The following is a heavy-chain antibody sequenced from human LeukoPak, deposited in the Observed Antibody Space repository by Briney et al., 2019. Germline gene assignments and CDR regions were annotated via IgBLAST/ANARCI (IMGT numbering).Heavy chain of an antibody. D-gene: IGHD4-17*01. CDR1: GFTFSSYG. CDR2: IWYDGSNK. J-gene: IGHJ4*02. Sequence: GRSLRLSCAASGFTFSSYGMHWVRQAPGKGPEWVAVIWYDGSNKYYADSVKGRFTISRDNSKNTLYLQMSSLRAEDTAVYYCARGRGDYVNDADDFDHWGQGTLVTVSS. V-gene: IGHV3-33*01. CDR3: ARGRGDYVNDADDFDH.